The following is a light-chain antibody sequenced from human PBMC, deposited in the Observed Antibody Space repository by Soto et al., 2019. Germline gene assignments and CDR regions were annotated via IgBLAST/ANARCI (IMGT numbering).Light chain of an antibody. CDR2: EVR. CDR1: SSNIGNNY. J-gene: IGLJ3*02. Sequence: QSVLTQPPSVSAAPGQKVTIPCSGSSSNIGNNYVSWYQQLPGTAPKLLIYEVRNRPSGISSRFSGSRSGNTASLTISGLQPEDEGDYYCSAYTARSTLVFGGGTKLTVL. V-gene: IGLV1-51*01. CDR3: SAYTARSTLV.